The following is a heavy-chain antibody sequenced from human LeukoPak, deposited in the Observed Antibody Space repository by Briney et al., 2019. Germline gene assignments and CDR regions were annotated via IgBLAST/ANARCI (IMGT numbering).Heavy chain of an antibody. CDR3: ARGGVGYMDV. V-gene: IGHV4-39*07. J-gene: IGHJ6*03. Sequence: SETLSLTCTVSGGSITSSSYYWGWIRQPPGKGPEWIGSIYYTGSTNYNPSLKSRVTISLDTSKNQFSLKLSSVTAADTAVYYCARGGVGYMDVWGKGTTVTVSS. CDR1: GGSITSSSYY. CDR2: IYYTGST.